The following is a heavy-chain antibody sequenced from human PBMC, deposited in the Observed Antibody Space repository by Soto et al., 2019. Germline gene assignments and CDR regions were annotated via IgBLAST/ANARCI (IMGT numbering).Heavy chain of an antibody. CDR3: ARDQAAAGLDAFDI. CDR1: GGTFSSYT. Sequence: GASVKVCCKASGGTFSSYTISWVRQAPGQGLEWMGRIIPILGIANYAQKFQGRVTITADKSTSTAYMELSSLRSEDTAVYYCARDQAAAGLDAFDIWAQGTMVTVSS. D-gene: IGHD6-13*01. CDR2: IIPILGIA. V-gene: IGHV1-69*04. J-gene: IGHJ3*02.